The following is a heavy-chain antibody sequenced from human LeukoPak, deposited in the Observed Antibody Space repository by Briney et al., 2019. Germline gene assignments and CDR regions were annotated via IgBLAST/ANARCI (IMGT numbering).Heavy chain of an antibody. Sequence: ASVKVSCKASGGTFSSYAISWVRQAPGQGLEWMGRIIPILGIANYAQKFQGRVTITADKSTGTAYMELSSLRSEDTAVYYCASVLSGIAVAGSFDPWGQGTLVTVSS. CDR3: ASVLSGIAVAGSFDP. CDR2: IIPILGIA. J-gene: IGHJ5*02. V-gene: IGHV1-69*04. CDR1: GGTFSSYA. D-gene: IGHD6-19*01.